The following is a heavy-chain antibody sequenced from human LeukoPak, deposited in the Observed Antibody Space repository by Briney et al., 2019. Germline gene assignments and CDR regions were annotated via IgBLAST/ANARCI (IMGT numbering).Heavy chain of an antibody. CDR3: AGALASGYSYGYCDY. CDR2: IYTSGST. J-gene: IGHJ4*02. V-gene: IGHV4-4*07. CDR1: GGSISSYY. D-gene: IGHD5-18*01. Sequence: PSETLSLTRTVSGGSISSYYWSWLRQPAGKGLEWIGRIYTSGSTNYNPSLKSRVTMSVDTSKNQFSLKLSSVTAADTAVYYCAGALASGYSYGYCDYWGQGTLVTVSS.